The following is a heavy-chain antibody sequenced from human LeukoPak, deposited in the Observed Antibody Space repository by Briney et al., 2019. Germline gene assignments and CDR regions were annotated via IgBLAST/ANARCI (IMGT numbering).Heavy chain of an antibody. V-gene: IGHV4-34*01. D-gene: IGHD3-10*01. CDR2: INHSGST. CDR3: ARRITMVRGVLN. CDR1: GGSFSGYY. J-gene: IGHJ4*02. Sequence: SSETLSLTCAVYGGSFSGYYWSWIRQPPGKGLEWIGEINHSGSTNYNPSLKSRVTISVDTSKNQFSLKLSSVTAADTAVYYCARRITMVRGVLNWGQGTLVTVSS.